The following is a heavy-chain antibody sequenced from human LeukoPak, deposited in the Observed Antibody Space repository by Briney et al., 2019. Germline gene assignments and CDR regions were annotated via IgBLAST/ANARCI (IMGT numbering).Heavy chain of an antibody. V-gene: IGHV3-33*01. CDR3: ARARGSSSWLDALDI. D-gene: IGHD6-13*01. Sequence: GGSLRLSCAASGFTFSSYGMHWVRQAPGKGLEWVAVIWYDGSNKYYADSVKGRFTISRDNSKNTLYLQMNSLRAEDTAVYYCARARGSSSWLDALDIWGQGTMVTVSS. CDR1: GFTFSSYG. CDR2: IWYDGSNK. J-gene: IGHJ3*02.